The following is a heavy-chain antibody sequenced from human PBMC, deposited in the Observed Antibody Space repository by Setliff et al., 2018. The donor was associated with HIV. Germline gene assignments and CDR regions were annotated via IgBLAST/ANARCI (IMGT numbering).Heavy chain of an antibody. J-gene: IGHJ4*02. CDR2: TYYRSKWYY. V-gene: IGHV6-1*01. D-gene: IGHD6-19*01. Sequence: SQTLSLTCAISGDSVSSNIAVWYWIRQSPARGLEWLGRTYYRSKWYYNYAVSVKSRITSNPDTSKNQFSLQLNSVTPEDTAVYYCARGSYGSVLLWGQGTLVTVSS. CDR3: ARGSYGSVLL. CDR1: GDSVSSNIAV.